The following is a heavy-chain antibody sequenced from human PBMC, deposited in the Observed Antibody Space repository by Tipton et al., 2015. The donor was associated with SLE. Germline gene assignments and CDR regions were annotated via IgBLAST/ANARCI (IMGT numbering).Heavy chain of an antibody. V-gene: IGHV4-59*01. CDR3: AREVVGADDAFDI. CDR1: GGSISSYY. J-gene: IGHJ3*02. D-gene: IGHD1-26*01. Sequence: TLSLTCTVSGGSISSYYWSWIRQPPGKGLEWIGYIYYNGSTNYNPSLKSRVTISVDTSKNQFSLKLSSVTAADTAVYYCAREVVGADDAFDIWGQGTMVTVSS. CDR2: IYYNGST.